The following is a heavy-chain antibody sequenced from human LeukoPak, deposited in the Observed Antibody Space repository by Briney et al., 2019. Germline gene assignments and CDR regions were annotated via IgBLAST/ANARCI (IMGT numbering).Heavy chain of an antibody. CDR2: ISSSGGTT. Sequence: PGGSLRLSCSASGFAFSSCSMHWVRQAPGKGLEYVSAISSSGGTTYYADSVKGSFTISRDNSKSTLYLQMSSLRTEDTAVYYCVKNSGSYYHFDYWGQGTLVTVSS. J-gene: IGHJ4*02. D-gene: IGHD1-26*01. CDR1: GFAFSSCS. CDR3: VKNSGSYYHFDY. V-gene: IGHV3-64D*09.